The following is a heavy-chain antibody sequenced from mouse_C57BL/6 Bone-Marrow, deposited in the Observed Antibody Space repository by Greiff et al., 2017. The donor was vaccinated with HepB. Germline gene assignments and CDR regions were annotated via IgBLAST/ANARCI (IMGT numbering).Heavy chain of an antibody. CDR3: ARCDHYGSRGTWFAY. CDR1: GYAFSSYW. CDR2: IYPGDGDT. Sequence: QVQLKESGAELVKPGASVKISCKASGYAFSSYWMNWVKQRPGKGLEWIGQIYPGDGDTNYNGKFKGKATLTADKSSSTAYMQLSSLTSEDSAVYFCARCDHYGSRGTWFAYWGQGTLVTVSA. J-gene: IGHJ3*01. V-gene: IGHV1-80*01. D-gene: IGHD1-1*01.